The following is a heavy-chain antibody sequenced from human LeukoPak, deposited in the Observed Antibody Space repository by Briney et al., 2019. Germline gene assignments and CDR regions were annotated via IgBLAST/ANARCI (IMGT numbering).Heavy chain of an antibody. CDR1: GYTFTGYY. J-gene: IGHJ4*02. CDR3: ARYYYGSGSPYPCFDY. CDR2: INPNSGGT. D-gene: IGHD3-10*01. Sequence: ASVKVSCKASGYTFTGYYMHWVRQAPGQGLEWMGWINPNSGGTNYAQKFQGRVTMTRDTSISTAYMELSRLRSDDTAVYYCARYYYGSGSPYPCFDYWGQGTLVTVSS. V-gene: IGHV1-2*02.